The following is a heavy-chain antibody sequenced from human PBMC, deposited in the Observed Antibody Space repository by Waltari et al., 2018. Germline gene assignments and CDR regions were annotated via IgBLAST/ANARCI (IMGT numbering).Heavy chain of an antibody. J-gene: IGHJ4*02. Sequence: EVQLLESGGGLVQPGGSLRLSCAASGFTFSSYAMSWVRQAPGKGLEWVSAISGSGGSTYYADSVKGRFTISRDNSKNTLYLQMNSLRAEDTAVYYCAKVPLLWSGFSWYYFDYWGQGTLVTVSS. CDR1: GFTFSSYA. V-gene: IGHV3-23*01. CDR2: ISGSGGST. D-gene: IGHD2-21*01. CDR3: AKVPLLWSGFSWYYFDY.